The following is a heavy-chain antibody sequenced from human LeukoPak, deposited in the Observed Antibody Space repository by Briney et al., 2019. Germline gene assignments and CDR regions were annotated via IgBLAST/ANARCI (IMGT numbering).Heavy chain of an antibody. CDR2: IYYSGST. D-gene: IGHD6-6*01. CDR3: ARRHFGSSLRDY. CDR1: GFIFSSYRMN. V-gene: IGHV4-39*01. J-gene: IGHJ4*02. Sequence: GSLRLSCAASGFIFSSYRMNWVRQAPGKGLEWIGSIYYSGSTSYNPSLKSRVTISVDTSKNQFSLKLTSVTAADTAVYYCARRHFGSSLRDYWGQGTLVTVSS.